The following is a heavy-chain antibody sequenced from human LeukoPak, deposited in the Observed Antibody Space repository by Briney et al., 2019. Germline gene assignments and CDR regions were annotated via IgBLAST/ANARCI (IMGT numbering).Heavy chain of an antibody. Sequence: PGGSPRLSCAASEFSFGNYAMSWVRQAPGKGLQWVSAITSSGSGTYYADSVKGRFTISRDNSKNTLYLQMNSLRAEDTAVYYCAKKMGTGNFYFDYWGQGTLVTVSS. CDR2: ITSSGSGT. CDR1: EFSFGNYA. D-gene: IGHD3-10*01. V-gene: IGHV3-23*01. CDR3: AKKMGTGNFYFDY. J-gene: IGHJ4*02.